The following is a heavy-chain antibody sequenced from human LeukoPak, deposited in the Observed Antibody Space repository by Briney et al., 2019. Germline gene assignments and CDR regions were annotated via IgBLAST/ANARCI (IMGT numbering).Heavy chain of an antibody. D-gene: IGHD3-22*01. CDR2: ISGSGGST. J-gene: IGHJ4*02. V-gene: IGHV3-23*01. Sequence: GGSLRLSCAASGFTFSSYAMSWVRQAPGKGLEWVSAISGSGGSTYYADSVKGRFTTSRDNSKNTLYLQMNSLRAEDTAVYYCAKDRYYYDSSGYYYDWGQGTLVTVSS. CDR3: AKDRYYYDSSGYYYD. CDR1: GFTFSSYA.